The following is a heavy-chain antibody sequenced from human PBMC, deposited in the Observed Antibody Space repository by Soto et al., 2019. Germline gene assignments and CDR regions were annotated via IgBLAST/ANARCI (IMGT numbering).Heavy chain of an antibody. J-gene: IGHJ6*02. CDR3: TTGWLDG. CDR1: GFTFSSHV. V-gene: IGHV3-23*01. CDR2: VGGSGGT. D-gene: IGHD2-15*01. Sequence: ELQLLESGGGLVQPGGSLRLSCVASGFTFSSHVMNWVRQAPGRGLEWVSSVGGSGGTYYADSARGRFTISRDNSKNTVNLQMNSLKAEDTAVYYCTTGWLDGWGQGTTVSVSS.